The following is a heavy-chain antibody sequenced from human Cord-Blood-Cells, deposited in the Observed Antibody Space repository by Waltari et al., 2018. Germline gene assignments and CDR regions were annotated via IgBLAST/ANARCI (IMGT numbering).Heavy chain of an antibody. Sequence: QVQLQQWGAGLLKPSETLSLTCAVYGGSFSGYYWSWIHQPPEKGLEWIGEINHSGSTNYNPSLKSRVTISVDTSKNQFSLKLSSVTAADTAVYYCAREPVRMGDYWGQGTLVTVSS. V-gene: IGHV4-34*01. CDR3: AREPVRMGDY. J-gene: IGHJ4*02. D-gene: IGHD1-26*01. CDR1: GGSFSGYY. CDR2: INHSGST.